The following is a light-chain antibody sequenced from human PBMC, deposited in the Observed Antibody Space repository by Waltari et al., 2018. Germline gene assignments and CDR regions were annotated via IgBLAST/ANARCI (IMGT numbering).Light chain of an antibody. CDR2: KDE. Sequence: SYDLTQPPSLSVSPGQTATITCSGDRLSSKFVSWYLQRPGQAPLGVNYKDERRPSGIPERLSGSNSGDTATLTITETQTMDEADYYCQAWHINTGVFGPGTKVTVL. CDR3: QAWHINTGV. V-gene: IGLV3-1*01. J-gene: IGLJ1*01. CDR1: RLSSKF.